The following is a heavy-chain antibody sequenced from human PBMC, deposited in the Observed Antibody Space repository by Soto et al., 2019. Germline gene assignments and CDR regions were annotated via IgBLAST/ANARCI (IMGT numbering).Heavy chain of an antibody. CDR2: INHSGST. CDR1: GGSFSGYY. CDR3: ARAYTINRPFDY. Sequence: SETLSLTCAVYGGSFSGYYWSWIRQPPGKGLEWIGEINHSGSTNCNPSLESRVTISVDTSKNQFSLKLSSVTAADTAVYYCARAYTINRPFDYWGQGTLVTVSS. V-gene: IGHV4-34*01. J-gene: IGHJ4*02. D-gene: IGHD5-12*01.